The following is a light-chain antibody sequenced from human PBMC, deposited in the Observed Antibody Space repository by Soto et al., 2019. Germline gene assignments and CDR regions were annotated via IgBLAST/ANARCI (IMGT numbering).Light chain of an antibody. Sequence: ILMTQSPGTLSLSAGDRATLSCRASQSITTHLAWYQQRPGQAPRLLIYHSSTRATGVPTRFSGSGSGTDFTLTINSLQSEDIAVYYCQQYNTWHRTFGQGTKVDIK. V-gene: IGKV3-15*01. CDR2: HSS. J-gene: IGKJ1*01. CDR3: QQYNTWHRT. CDR1: QSITTH.